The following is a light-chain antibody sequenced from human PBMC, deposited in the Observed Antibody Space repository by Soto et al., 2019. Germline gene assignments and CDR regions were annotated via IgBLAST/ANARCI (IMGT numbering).Light chain of an antibody. V-gene: IGKV1-5*01. CDR1: QSISSW. Sequence: DIQMTQSPSTLSASVGDRVTITCRASQSISSWLAWYQQKPGKAPKLLIYDDSSLQSVVPSRFRGSGSGTEFTLTISSLQPDDFATYYCQQYDSYPCTFGQGTKVEIK. CDR2: DDS. J-gene: IGKJ1*01. CDR3: QQYDSYPCT.